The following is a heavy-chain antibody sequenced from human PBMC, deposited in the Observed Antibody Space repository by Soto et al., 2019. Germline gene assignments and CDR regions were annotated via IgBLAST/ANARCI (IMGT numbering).Heavy chain of an antibody. Sequence: GGSLRLSCAASGFTFSSYSMNWVRQAPGKGLEWVSSISSSSSYIYYADSVKGRFTISRDNAKNSLYLQMNSLRAEDTAVYYCARDARVVVAARDAFDIWGQGTMVTVSS. CDR1: GFTFSSYS. CDR2: ISSSSSYI. CDR3: ARDARVVVAARDAFDI. V-gene: IGHV3-21*01. J-gene: IGHJ3*02. D-gene: IGHD2-15*01.